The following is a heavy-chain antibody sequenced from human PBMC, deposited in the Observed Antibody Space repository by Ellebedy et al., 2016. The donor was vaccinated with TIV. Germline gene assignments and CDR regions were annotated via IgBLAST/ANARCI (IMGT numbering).Heavy chain of an antibody. D-gene: IGHD3-10*01. CDR1: GFTFEDYA. J-gene: IGHJ3*02. V-gene: IGHV3-9*03. CDR2: IRWNSATI. CDR3: AKARELIYDAFDI. Sequence: PGGSLRLSCVASGFTFEDYAMHWVRQAPGRGLEWVSSIRWNSATIAYADSVRGRFTISRDNAKNSLYLQMHSLRTEDMAFYYCAKARELIYDAFDIWGLGTMVTVSS.